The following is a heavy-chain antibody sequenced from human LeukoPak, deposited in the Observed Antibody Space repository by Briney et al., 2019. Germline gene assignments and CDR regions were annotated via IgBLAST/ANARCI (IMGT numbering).Heavy chain of an antibody. J-gene: IGHJ4*02. CDR2: ISGSGGST. Sequence: PGGSLRLSCAASGFTFSSYAMSWVRQAPGKGLEWVSAISGSGGSTYYADSVKGRFTISRDNSKNTLYLQMNSLRAEDTAVYYCAKAGPYYDSSGYPTFDYWGQGTLVTVSS. V-gene: IGHV3-23*01. D-gene: IGHD3-22*01. CDR1: GFTFSSYA. CDR3: AKAGPYYDSSGYPTFDY.